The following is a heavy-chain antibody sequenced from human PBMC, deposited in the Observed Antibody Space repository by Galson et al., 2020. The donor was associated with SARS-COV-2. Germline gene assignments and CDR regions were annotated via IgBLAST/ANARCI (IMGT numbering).Heavy chain of an antibody. D-gene: IGHD2-21*02. CDR2: VDHSFST. J-gene: IGHJ6*02. V-gene: IGHV4-34*01. CDR1: GGSFSGYY. CDR3: ARDGLCNKGACAKRDYYYSGMDV. Sequence: SETLSLTCAVYGGSFSGYYYTWIRQLPGKGVEWIGEVDHSFSTRYNPSLRSRVTLLVDTSKRPFSLRMTSVTAADTAVYYCARDGLCNKGACAKRDYYYSGMDVWGQGTTVTVSS.